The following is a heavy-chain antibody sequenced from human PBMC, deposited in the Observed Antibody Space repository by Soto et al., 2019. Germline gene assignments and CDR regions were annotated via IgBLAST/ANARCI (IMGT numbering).Heavy chain of an antibody. CDR2: IIPTLGIA. J-gene: IGHJ1*01. V-gene: IGHV1-69*08. CDR1: GGTFSSYT. CDR3: ARDFFRDTLPMAAADLTGER. Sequence: QVQLVQSVAEVKKPGSSVKVSCKASGGTFSSYTISWVRQAPGQGLEWRGRIIPTLGIANYAEKFQGRVTITTNKSTTIAYMKLSSLISEDTAVYYCARDFFRDTLPMAAADLTGERWGKGTLVAAS. D-gene: IGHD6-13*01.